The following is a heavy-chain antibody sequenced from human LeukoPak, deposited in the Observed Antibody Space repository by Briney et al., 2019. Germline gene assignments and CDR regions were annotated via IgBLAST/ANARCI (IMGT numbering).Heavy chain of an antibody. V-gene: IGHV3-30*04. D-gene: IGHD4/OR15-4a*01. CDR1: GFTFNNYA. J-gene: IGHJ3*02. Sequence: GGSLRLSCAASGFTFNNYAMHWVRQAPGKGLQWVAVISNDGSKKSYVDSVKGRFTISRDNSKNTLYLQMNSLRAEDTAMYYCAKVSLNMVNDAFDIWGQGTMVSVSS. CDR3: AKVSLNMVNDAFDI. CDR2: ISNDGSKK.